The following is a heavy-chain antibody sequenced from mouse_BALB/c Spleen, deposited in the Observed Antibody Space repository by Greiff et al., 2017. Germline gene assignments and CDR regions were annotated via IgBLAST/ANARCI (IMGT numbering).Heavy chain of an antibody. D-gene: IGHD2-14*01. Sequence: VHVKQSGPELVKPGASVKIPCKASGYTFTDYNMDWVKLSHGKSLEWIGDINPNNGGTNYNQKFKGKATLTVDKSSSTAYMELRSLTSEDTAVYYCARGGIGAYWGQGTLVTVSA. CDR2: INPNNGGT. CDR3: ARGGIGAY. CDR1: GYTFTDYN. J-gene: IGHJ3*01. V-gene: IGHV1-18*01.